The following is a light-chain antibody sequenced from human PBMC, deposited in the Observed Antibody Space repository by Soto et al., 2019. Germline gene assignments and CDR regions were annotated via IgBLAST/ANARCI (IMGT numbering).Light chain of an antibody. J-gene: IGKJ4*01. CDR2: KAS. CDR3: QQCDTYPLS. Sequence: DIQMTQSPSTLSESLGDRVTITCRASQTTSGWLAWYQQKPGQAPKLLMYKASILESGVPSRFSGSRSGTEFTLTISTLQPDDFATDYCQQCDTYPLSFGGGTMGEI. V-gene: IGKV1-5*03. CDR1: QTTSGW.